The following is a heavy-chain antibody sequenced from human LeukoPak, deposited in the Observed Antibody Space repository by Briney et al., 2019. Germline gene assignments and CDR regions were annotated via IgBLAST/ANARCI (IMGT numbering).Heavy chain of an antibody. CDR2: IYYSGST. J-gene: IGHJ6*02. V-gene: IGHV4-39*01. Sequence: SETLSLTCTVSGGSISSSSYYWGWIRQPPGKGLEWIGSIYYSGSTYYNPSLKSRVTISVDTSKNQFSLKLSSVTAADTAVYYCARHGNSSSWYSCYYYYGMDVWGQGTTVTVSS. D-gene: IGHD6-13*01. CDR1: GGSISSSSYY. CDR3: ARHGNSSSWYSCYYYYGMDV.